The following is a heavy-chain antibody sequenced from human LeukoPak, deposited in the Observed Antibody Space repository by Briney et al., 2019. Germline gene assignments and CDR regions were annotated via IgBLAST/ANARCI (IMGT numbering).Heavy chain of an antibody. Sequence: GGSLRLSCAASGFTFSSYAMSWFRQAPEKGLEWVSAISGSGGSTYYADSVKGRFTISRDNSKNTLYLQMSSLRAEDTAVYYCAKDQLDSSGWYIYYYGMDVWGQGTTVTVSS. J-gene: IGHJ6*02. CDR3: AKDQLDSSGWYIYYYGMDV. CDR2: ISGSGGST. V-gene: IGHV3-23*01. D-gene: IGHD6-19*01. CDR1: GFTFSSYA.